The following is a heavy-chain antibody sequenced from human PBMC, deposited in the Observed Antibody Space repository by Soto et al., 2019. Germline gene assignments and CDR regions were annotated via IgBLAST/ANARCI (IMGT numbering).Heavy chain of an antibody. J-gene: IGHJ4*02. CDR2: ISYDGSNK. CDR1: GFTFSSYG. D-gene: IGHD3-22*01. V-gene: IGHV3-30*18. Sequence: QVQLVESGGGVVQPGRSLRLSCAASGFTFSSYGMHWVRQAPGKGLEWVAVISYDGSNKYYADSVKGRFTISRDNSKNTLYLQMNSLRAEDTAVYYCAKATYYYDSIGGGFDYWGQGTLVTGSS. CDR3: AKATYYYDSIGGGFDY.